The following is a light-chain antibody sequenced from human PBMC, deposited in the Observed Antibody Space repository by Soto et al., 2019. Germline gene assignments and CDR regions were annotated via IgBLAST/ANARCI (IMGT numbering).Light chain of an antibody. V-gene: IGKV3-15*01. Sequence: EIVMTQSPATLSVSPGERATLSCRASQSVSSNLTWYQQKPGQAPRLLIYGASTRATGIPARFSGSGSGTKFTLTISSLQYEDVVVYYCHQYNNWPPYTFGQGTKLEIK. J-gene: IGKJ2*01. CDR3: HQYNNWPPYT. CDR1: QSVSSN. CDR2: GAS.